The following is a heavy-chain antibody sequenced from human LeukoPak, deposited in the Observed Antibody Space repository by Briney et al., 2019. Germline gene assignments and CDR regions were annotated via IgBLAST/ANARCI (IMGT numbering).Heavy chain of an antibody. Sequence: SETLSFTCTVSGYCISSGYYWSWLRQPPGKGPEWIGYIYHSGNTNYNPSLKSRVTISIDTSKKQFSLKLSSVTAADTAVYYCAKGAGWYNYWGQGTLVTVSS. CDR1: GYCISSGYY. D-gene: IGHD6-19*01. V-gene: IGHV4-61*01. CDR3: AKGAGWYNY. J-gene: IGHJ4*02. CDR2: IYHSGNT.